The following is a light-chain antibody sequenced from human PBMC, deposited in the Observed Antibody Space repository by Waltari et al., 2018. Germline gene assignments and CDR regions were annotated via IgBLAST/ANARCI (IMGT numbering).Light chain of an antibody. CDR2: DNK. CDR3: GTWDTSLSSGPV. V-gene: IGLV1-51*01. J-gene: IGLJ3*02. Sequence: QSVLTQPPSVSAAPGQKVSISCSGSSSNIGNNYVSWYQQLPGTAPRLLIYDNKKPPSGIPDRFPGSKSGTSATLGITGLQAGDEADYYCGTWDTSLSSGPVFGGGTKLTVL. CDR1: SSNIGNNY.